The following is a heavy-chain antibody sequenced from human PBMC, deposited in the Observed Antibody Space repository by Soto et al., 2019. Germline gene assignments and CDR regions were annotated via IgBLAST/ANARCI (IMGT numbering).Heavy chain of an antibody. Sequence: PGGSLRLSCAASGFTFRGYGMNWVRQAPGKGLEWVAVISYDGSNKFYADSVKGRFTISRDNSKNALYLQMNSLRSEDTAVYYCAKDYSSGWYGGVKDNWFDPWGQGTLVTVSS. CDR1: GFTFRGYG. V-gene: IGHV3-30*18. D-gene: IGHD6-19*01. CDR2: ISYDGSNK. CDR3: AKDYSSGWYGGVKDNWFDP. J-gene: IGHJ5*02.